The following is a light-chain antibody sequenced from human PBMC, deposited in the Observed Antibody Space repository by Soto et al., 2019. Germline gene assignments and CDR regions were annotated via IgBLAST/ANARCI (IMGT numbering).Light chain of an antibody. V-gene: IGLV1-51*02. CDR3: GTWDSSLSAVV. CDR1: SSNIGNNY. CDR2: ENN. Sequence: QSVLTQPPSVSAAPGQKVTISCSGSSSNIGNNYVSWYQQLPGTAPKLLIYENNKRPSGIPDRFSGSTSGTSATLGITGLQTGAEAHYYCGTWDSSLSAVVFGGGTKLTVL. J-gene: IGLJ2*01.